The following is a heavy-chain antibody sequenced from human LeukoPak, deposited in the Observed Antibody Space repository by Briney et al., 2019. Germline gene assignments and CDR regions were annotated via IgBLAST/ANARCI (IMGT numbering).Heavy chain of an antibody. Sequence: GGSLRLSCTASGFTFSSFEMNWVRQAPGKGLEWVSYISSSGDNIHYADSAKGRFTISRDNAENSLFLQMNSLRADDAAVYYCARIPQTFGVLTGYYGYAFDMWGQGTMDTVSS. CDR1: GFTFSSFE. CDR2: ISSSGDNI. J-gene: IGHJ3*02. D-gene: IGHD3-9*01. CDR3: ARIPQTFGVLTGYYGYAFDM. V-gene: IGHV3-48*03.